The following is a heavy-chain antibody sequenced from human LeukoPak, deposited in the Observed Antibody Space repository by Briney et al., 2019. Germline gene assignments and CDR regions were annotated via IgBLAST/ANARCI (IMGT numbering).Heavy chain of an antibody. D-gene: IGHD1-7*01. CDR3: ARDRITGTSAGAFDI. CDR2: INPSGGST. V-gene: IGHV1-46*01. J-gene: IGHJ3*02. CDR1: GNTFTSCY. Sequence: GASVKVSCKASGNTFTSCYMHWVRQAPGQGLEWMGVINPSGGSTNYAQKFQGRVTMTRDTSISTAYMELSRLRSDGTAVYYCARDRITGTSAGAFDIWGQGTMVSVSS.